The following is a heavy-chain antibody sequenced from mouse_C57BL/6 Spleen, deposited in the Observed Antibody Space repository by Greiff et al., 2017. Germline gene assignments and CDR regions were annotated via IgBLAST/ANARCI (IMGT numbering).Heavy chain of an antibody. D-gene: IGHD2-5*01. CDR3: ARCSNFLYYYAMDY. CDR1: GYTFTSYW. J-gene: IGHJ4*01. Sequence: VQLQQPGAELVLPGASVKLSCKASGYTFTSYWMHWVKQRPGQVLEWIGEIDPSDSYPNYNQKFKGKSTFTVDKSSSTAYMQLSRLTSEDSAVYYGARCSNFLYYYAMDYWGQGTSVTVSS. V-gene: IGHV1-69*01. CDR2: IDPSDSYP.